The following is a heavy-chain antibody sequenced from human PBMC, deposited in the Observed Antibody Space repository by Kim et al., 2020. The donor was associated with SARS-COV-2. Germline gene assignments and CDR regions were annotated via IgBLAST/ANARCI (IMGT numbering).Heavy chain of an antibody. CDR1: GYTFTSYA. V-gene: IGHV1-3*01. CDR2: INAGNGNT. D-gene: IGHD6-13*01. J-gene: IGHJ4*02. CDR3: ARVPGQLVKPFDY. Sequence: ASVKVSCKASGYTFTSYAMHWVRQAPGQRLEWMGWINAGNGNTKYSQKFQGRVTITRDTSASTAYMELSSLRSEDTAVYYCARVPGQLVKPFDYWGQGTLVTVSS.